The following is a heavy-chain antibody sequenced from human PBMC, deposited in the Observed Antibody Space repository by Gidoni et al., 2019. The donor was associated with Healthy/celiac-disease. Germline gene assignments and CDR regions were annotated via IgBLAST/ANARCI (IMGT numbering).Heavy chain of an antibody. J-gene: IGHJ3*02. V-gene: IGHV3-64*01. CDR2: ISSNGGST. D-gene: IGHD3-9*01. CDR3: ARGAGLLRYFEPGAFDI. Sequence: EVQLVASGGGLVQPGGSLRLSCAASGFPFRSYAMHWVRQAPGKGLEYVSAISSNGGSTYYANSVKGRFTISRDNSKNTLYLQMGSLRAEDMAVYYCARGAGLLRYFEPGAFDIWGQGTMVTVSS. CDR1: GFPFRSYA.